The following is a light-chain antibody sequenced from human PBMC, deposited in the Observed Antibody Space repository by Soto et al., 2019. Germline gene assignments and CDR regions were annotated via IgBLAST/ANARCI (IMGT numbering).Light chain of an antibody. CDR2: DVS. CDR3: SSYTSSSTLYV. J-gene: IGLJ1*01. V-gene: IGLV2-14*01. Sequence: QSALTQPASVSGSPGQSITISCTGTSSDVGGYNYVSWYQQHPSKAPKLMIYDVSNRPSGVSNRFSGSKSGNTASLTISGLQAEDEADYHCSSYTSSSTLYVFGTGTKVTVL. CDR1: SSDVGGYNY.